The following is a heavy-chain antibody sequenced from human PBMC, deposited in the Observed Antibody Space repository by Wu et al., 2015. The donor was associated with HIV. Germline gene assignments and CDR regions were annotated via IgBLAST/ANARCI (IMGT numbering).Heavy chain of an antibody. V-gene: IGHV1-69*05. CDR3: ARDLWNYDLLTGHPRNGAFDL. CDR2: INPLFGTT. J-gene: IGHJ3*01. Sequence: QAQLVQFGAEVKKPGSSVKVTCKASGDGFTSYAVSWVRQAPGQGLEWMGGINPLFGTTKFAQKFQDRLTITTDGSTNTAYMELSSLRSEDTAVYYCARDLWNYDLLTGHPRNGAFDLWGRGTRVTVSS. CDR1: GDGFTSYA. D-gene: IGHD3-9*01.